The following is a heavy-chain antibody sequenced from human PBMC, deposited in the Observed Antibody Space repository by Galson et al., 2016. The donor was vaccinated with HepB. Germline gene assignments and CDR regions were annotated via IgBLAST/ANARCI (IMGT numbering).Heavy chain of an antibody. CDR2: ISSSSSAI. CDR1: GFTFSSYS. CDR3: ATGIVVAGKYYYHYMDV. D-gene: IGHD6-19*01. Sequence: SLRLSCAASGFTFSSYSMNWVRQAPGKGLEWVSYISSSSSAIHYADSVKGRFTISRDNAKNSLYLQMNSLSAEDTAVYYCATGIVVAGKYYYHYMDVWGKGTTVTVSS. J-gene: IGHJ6*03. V-gene: IGHV3-48*01.